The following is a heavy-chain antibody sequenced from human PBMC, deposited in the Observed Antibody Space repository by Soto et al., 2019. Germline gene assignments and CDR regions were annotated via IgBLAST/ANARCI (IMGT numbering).Heavy chain of an antibody. J-gene: IGHJ4*01. D-gene: IGHD4-17*01. CDR1: GYPFTNYY. CDR2: IEPNSGDT. CDR3: ARDFATLTTAH. V-gene: IGHV1-2*02. Sequence: QVRLLQSGAEVKKPGASVRLSCRASGYPFTNYYVHWLRQAPGQGFEWLGWIEPNSGDTVIRQSFQGRLCLTRDKSITTAYLELSSLTSDGTAVYYCARDFATLTTAHWGHGTLVTVSS.